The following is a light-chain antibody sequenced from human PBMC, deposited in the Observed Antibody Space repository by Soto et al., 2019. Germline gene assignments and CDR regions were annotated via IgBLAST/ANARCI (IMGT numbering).Light chain of an antibody. CDR1: QSITNC. V-gene: IGKV1-5*03. CDR2: DAS. J-gene: IGKJ2*01. Sequence: DIQMTQSPSPLSASVGDRVTITCRASQSITNCLAWYQQKPGKAPKLLIFDASSLRSGVPSRFSGSGSGTEFTLTISSLQPEDFATYYCQQHNPYSPYTFGQGTKLEIK. CDR3: QQHNPYSPYT.